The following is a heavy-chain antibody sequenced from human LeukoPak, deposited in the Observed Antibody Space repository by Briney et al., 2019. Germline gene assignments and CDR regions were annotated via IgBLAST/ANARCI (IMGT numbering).Heavy chain of an antibody. CDR3: AKVEMSTSPGGIDY. V-gene: IGHV3-30*02. CDR1: GFIFSNFG. Sequence: PGGSLRLSCAASGFIFSNFGMHWVRQAPGKGLEWVTFIRYDGTNKYYADSVKGRFTISRDNSKNTLYLQMNSLRLEDTAVYYRAKVEMSTSPGGIDYWGQGTLVTVSS. D-gene: IGHD5-24*01. CDR2: IRYDGTNK. J-gene: IGHJ4*02.